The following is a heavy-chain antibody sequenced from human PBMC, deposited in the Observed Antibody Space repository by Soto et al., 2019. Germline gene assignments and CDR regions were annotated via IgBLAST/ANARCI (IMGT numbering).Heavy chain of an antibody. J-gene: IGHJ5*01. CDR2: IYYGGTT. Sequence: PSATLSLTCTVSGCSFCPNYWSWIRQSPGKGLECVGYIYYGGTTSYNPSLKSRVTISLETSKSQFSLRLTSVTAADTAVYYCARLGRYYQSLDSWGPGTLVTVSS. CDR3: ARLGRYYQSLDS. CDR1: GCSFCPNY. V-gene: IGHV4-59*08. D-gene: IGHD3-10*01.